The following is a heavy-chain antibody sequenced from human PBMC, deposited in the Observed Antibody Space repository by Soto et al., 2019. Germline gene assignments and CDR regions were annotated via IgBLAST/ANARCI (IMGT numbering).Heavy chain of an antibody. CDR2: ISGGGGST. J-gene: IGHJ3*01. CDR3: AKGFSVAVTVISPDDAFNA. CDR1: GFTFGNYG. D-gene: IGHD2-21*02. Sequence: EVKLLESGGGLVQPGGSLRLSCAASGFTFGNYGINWVRQAPGKGLEWVSGISGGGGSTYYADSVKGRFTISRDPSKNTVFLEMNSLTAEDTAVYYCAKGFSVAVTVISPDDAFNAWGQGTLVAVTS. V-gene: IGHV3-23*01.